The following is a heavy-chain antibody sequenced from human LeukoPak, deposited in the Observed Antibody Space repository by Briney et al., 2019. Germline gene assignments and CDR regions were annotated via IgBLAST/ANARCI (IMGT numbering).Heavy chain of an antibody. Sequence: GGSLRLSCAASGFTFSTYGMHWVRQAPGKGLEWVAVISYDGSNKYYADSVKGRFTIPRDNSKNTLYLQMNSLKTEDTAVYYCTTKSMVRGVIRYYYYYMDVWGKGTTVTVSS. V-gene: IGHV3-30*03. D-gene: IGHD3-10*01. CDR2: ISYDGSNK. CDR1: GFTFSTYG. CDR3: TTKSMVRGVIRYYYYYMDV. J-gene: IGHJ6*03.